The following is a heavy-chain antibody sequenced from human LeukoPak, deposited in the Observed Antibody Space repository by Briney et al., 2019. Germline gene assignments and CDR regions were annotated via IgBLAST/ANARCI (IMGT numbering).Heavy chain of an antibody. J-gene: IGHJ4*02. D-gene: IGHD6-13*01. Sequence: SETLSLTCTVSGGSISLNNYYWGWIRQPPGKGLEWIGSIYYIGSTYYNPSLKSRVTISVDTSKNQFSLQLSSVTAADTAVYYCASRSIAAAGRVDYWGQGTLVTVSS. CDR1: GGSISLNNYY. V-gene: IGHV4-39*01. CDR2: IYYIGST. CDR3: ASRSIAAAGRVDY.